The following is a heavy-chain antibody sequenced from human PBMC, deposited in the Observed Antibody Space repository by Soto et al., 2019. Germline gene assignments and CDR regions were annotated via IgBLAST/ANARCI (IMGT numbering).Heavy chain of an antibody. J-gene: IGHJ5*02. CDR2: ISGSGGST. D-gene: IGHD6-13*01. CDR1: GFTFSSYA. V-gene: IGHV3-23*01. Sequence: PGGSLRLSCAASGFTFSSYAMSWVRQAPGKGLEWVSAISGSGGSTYYADSVKGRFTISRDNSKNTLYLQMNSLRAEDTAVYYCEKLLQQKLVSPFWFDPWGQGTLVTVSS. CDR3: EKLLQQKLVSPFWFDP.